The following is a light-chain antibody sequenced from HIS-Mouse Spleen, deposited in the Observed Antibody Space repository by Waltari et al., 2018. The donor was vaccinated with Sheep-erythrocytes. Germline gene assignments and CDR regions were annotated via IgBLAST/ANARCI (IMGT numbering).Light chain of an antibody. J-gene: IGLJ2*01. CDR2: DDS. Sequence: SYVLTQPPSVSVAPGQTARITCGGNNIGSKRVHWYQQKPGQAPVLVVYDDSDRPSGIPERFSGSNSGNTATLTISGTQAVDEADYYCQAWDSSTVVFGGGTKLTVL. CDR1: NIGSKR. V-gene: IGLV3-21*02. CDR3: QAWDSSTVV.